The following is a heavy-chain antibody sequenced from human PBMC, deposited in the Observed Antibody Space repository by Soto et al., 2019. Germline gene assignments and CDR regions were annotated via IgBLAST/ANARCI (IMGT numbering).Heavy chain of an antibody. CDR2: ISSTTNYI. CDR1: GFTFTRYS. CDR3: ARESEDPTSNFDY. J-gene: IGHJ4*02. Sequence: PGGSLRLSCAASGFTFTRYSTNWVRQAPGKGLEWVSSISSTTNYIYYGDSMKGRFTISRDNAKNSLYLEMNSLRAEDTAVYYCARESEDPTSNFDYWGQGTLVTVSS. V-gene: IGHV3-21*06.